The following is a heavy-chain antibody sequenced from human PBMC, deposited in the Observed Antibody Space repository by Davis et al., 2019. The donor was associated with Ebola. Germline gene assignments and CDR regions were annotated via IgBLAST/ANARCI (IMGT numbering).Heavy chain of an antibody. J-gene: IGHJ3*02. V-gene: IGHV5-51*01. CDR1: GYDFTSSW. CDR2: IFPRDSDT. Sequence: GESLKISCKGSGYDFTSSWIAWVRLMPGKGLEWMGIIFPRDSDTRYSPSFQGQVRISADKSIKTAFLQWNSLKASDTALYYCASLRRTITGMDDAFDIWGQGTMVTVSS. CDR3: ASLRRTITGMDDAFDI. D-gene: IGHD2-8*02.